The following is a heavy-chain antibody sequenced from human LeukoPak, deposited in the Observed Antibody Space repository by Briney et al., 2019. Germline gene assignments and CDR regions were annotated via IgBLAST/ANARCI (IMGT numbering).Heavy chain of an antibody. Sequence: GASVTVSCKASGYTFTGYYMHWVRQAPGQGLEWMGWINPNSGGTNYAQKFQGRVTMTRDTSISTAYMELSRLRSDDTAVYYCARDQATVTTVDYWGQGTLVTVSS. CDR2: INPNSGGT. CDR3: ARDQATVTTVDY. J-gene: IGHJ4*02. D-gene: IGHD4-11*01. V-gene: IGHV1-2*02. CDR1: GYTFTGYY.